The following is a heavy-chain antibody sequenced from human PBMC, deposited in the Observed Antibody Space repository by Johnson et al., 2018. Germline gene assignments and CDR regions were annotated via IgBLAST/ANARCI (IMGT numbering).Heavy chain of an antibody. CDR1: GFIFSNYA. D-gene: IGHD2-15*01. Sequence: VQLVQSGGGLVQPGGSLRLSCAASGFIFSNYAMSWVRQTPGKGLEWVSAISGSGGSTYYADSVKGRFTISRENSKNRLYLQINSRRAEDTAVDYCAKDHKRVAATGEAHYYYYYMDVWGKGTTVTVSS. V-gene: IGHV3-23*04. CDR3: AKDHKRVAATGEAHYYYYYMDV. J-gene: IGHJ6*03. CDR2: ISGSGGST.